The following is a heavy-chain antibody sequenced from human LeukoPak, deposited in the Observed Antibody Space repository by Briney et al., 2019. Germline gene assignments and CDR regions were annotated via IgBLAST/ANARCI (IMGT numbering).Heavy chain of an antibody. CDR2: IYSSGNT. CDR1: GGSLSSYY. CDR3: ARHGRGLPPDY. V-gene: IGHV4-59*08. D-gene: IGHD5-12*01. J-gene: IGHJ4*02. Sequence: SETLSLTCTVSGGSLSSYYWTWIRQPPGKGLEWIGYIYSSGNTNYNPSLKGRVTISLDTSKNQFSLKLSSVTAADTAVYYCARHGRGLPPDYWGQGTLVTVSS.